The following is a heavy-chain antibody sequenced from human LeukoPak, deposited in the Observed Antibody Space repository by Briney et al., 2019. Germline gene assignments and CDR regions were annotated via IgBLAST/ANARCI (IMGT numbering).Heavy chain of an antibody. CDR2: ISSSYI. J-gene: IGHJ6*02. CDR1: GFTFSSYS. Sequence: GGSLRLSCAASGFTFSSYSMNWVRQAPGKGLEWVSSISSSYIYYADSVKGRFTISRDNAKNSLYLQMNSLRAEDTAVYYCARDTHSDVWGQGTTVTVSS. CDR3: ARDTHSDV. V-gene: IGHV3-21*01.